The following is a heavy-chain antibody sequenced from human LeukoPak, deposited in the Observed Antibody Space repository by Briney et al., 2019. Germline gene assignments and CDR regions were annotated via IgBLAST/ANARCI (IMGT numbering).Heavy chain of an antibody. CDR1: GGSISSYY. CDR2: IYDSGST. J-gene: IGHJ4*02. Sequence: SETLSLTCTVSGGSISSYYWSWIRQPPGKGLEWIGYIYDSGSTNYNPSLKSRVTISVGTSKNQFSLKLSSVTAADTAVYYCARTHRGYSYGFDYWGQGTLVTVSS. V-gene: IGHV4-59*01. D-gene: IGHD5-18*01. CDR3: ARTHRGYSYGFDY.